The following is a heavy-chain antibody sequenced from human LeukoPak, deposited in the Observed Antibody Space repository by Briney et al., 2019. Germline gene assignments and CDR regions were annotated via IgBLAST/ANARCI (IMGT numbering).Heavy chain of an antibody. CDR3: ARASWGGHWFDP. J-gene: IGHJ5*02. CDR2: INHSGST. CDR1: GGSFSGNY. V-gene: IGHV4-34*01. Sequence: PSETLSLTCAVYGGSFSGNYWSWIRQSPGKGLEWIGEINHSGSTNYNPSLKSRVTISVDTSKKQFSLKLRSVTAADTAVYYCARASWGGHWFDPCGQGTLVTVSS. D-gene: IGHD3-16*01.